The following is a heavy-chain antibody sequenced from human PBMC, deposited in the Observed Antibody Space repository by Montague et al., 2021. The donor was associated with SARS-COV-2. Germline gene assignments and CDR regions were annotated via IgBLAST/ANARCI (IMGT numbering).Heavy chain of an antibody. V-gene: IGHV4-59*01. CDR2: VFYTGST. CDR3: ARAQNTDFIGNCVNCFDS. J-gene: IGHJ4*02. Sequence: SETLSLTCAVSGGSIAGYYWSWIRQPPGKGLEWIGYVFYTGSTNYNPSLQTRLTLSLDTPKNHFSLKLSSVTAADTAVYYCARAQNTDFIGNCVNCFDSWGQGTLVTVSS. CDR1: GGSIAGYY. D-gene: IGHD1-1*01.